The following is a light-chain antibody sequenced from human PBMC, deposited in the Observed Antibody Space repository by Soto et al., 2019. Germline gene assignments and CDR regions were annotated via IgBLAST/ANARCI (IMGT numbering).Light chain of an antibody. CDR3: QVWDSSSDHREV. J-gene: IGLJ2*01. CDR1: NIGSKS. V-gene: IGLV3-21*04. Sequence: SYELTQPPSVSVAPGQTARITCGGNNIGSKSVHWYQQKPGQAPVLVIYYDSDRPSGIPERFSGSNSGNTATLTISRVEARDEADYYCQVWDSSSDHREVFGGGTKLTVL. CDR2: YDS.